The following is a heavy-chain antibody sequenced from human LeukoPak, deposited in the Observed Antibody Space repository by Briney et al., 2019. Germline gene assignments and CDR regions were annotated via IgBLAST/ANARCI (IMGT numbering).Heavy chain of an antibody. Sequence: ASVKVSCKASGYTFTSYDINWVRQATGQGLEWMGWMNPNSGNTGYAQRFQGRVTMTRNTSISTAYMELSSLRSEDTAVYYCARWLPNWNYGNWFDPWGQGTPVTVSS. V-gene: IGHV1-8*01. D-gene: IGHD1-7*01. CDR2: MNPNSGNT. CDR1: GYTFTSYD. CDR3: ARWLPNWNYGNWFDP. J-gene: IGHJ5*02.